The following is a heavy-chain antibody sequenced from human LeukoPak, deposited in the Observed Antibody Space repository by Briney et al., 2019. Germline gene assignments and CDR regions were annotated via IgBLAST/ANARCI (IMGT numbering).Heavy chain of an antibody. Sequence: GGSLRLSCAASGFAFSSNWMHWVRQAPGKGLVWVSHINPDARTITYAPFVKGRFTISRDNSKNTLYLQMNSLRAEDTAVYYCAKGITRYCSGGSCYSGFDYWGQGTLVTVSS. J-gene: IGHJ4*02. D-gene: IGHD2-15*01. CDR3: AKGITRYCSGGSCYSGFDY. CDR2: INPDARTI. CDR1: GFAFSSNW. V-gene: IGHV3-74*01.